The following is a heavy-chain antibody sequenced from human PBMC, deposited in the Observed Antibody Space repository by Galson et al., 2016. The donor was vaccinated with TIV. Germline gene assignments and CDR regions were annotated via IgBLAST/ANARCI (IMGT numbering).Heavy chain of an antibody. Sequence: SVKVSCKASGYTLTTYDINWVRQATGQGPEWMAWMKRNTENGGYAEKFQGRVTVTRDASTGTAYLEVSSLRSEDTAVYYCARPPYCGGACFKYDSWGQGTLVTVSS. J-gene: IGHJ4*02. V-gene: IGHV1-8*01. CDR1: GYTLTTYD. D-gene: IGHD2-21*01. CDR2: MKRNTENG. CDR3: ARPPYCGGACFKYDS.